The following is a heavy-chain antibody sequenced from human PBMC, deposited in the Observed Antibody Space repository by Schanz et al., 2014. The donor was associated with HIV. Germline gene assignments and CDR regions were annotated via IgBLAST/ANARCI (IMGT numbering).Heavy chain of an antibody. J-gene: IGHJ5*01. CDR3: AKDLRANYYGPQVDWFDS. V-gene: IGHV3-33*06. CDR1: GFTFSSYG. Sequence: QMQLVESGGGVVQPGRSLRLSCAASGFTFSSYGMHWVRQAQGKGPEWVAVIWYDGSHTYYADSVKGRFTISRDNSKSTLYLQMNSLRAEDTAVYYCAKDLRANYYGPQVDWFDSWGQGTRVTVTS. CDR2: IWYDGSHT. D-gene: IGHD3-10*01.